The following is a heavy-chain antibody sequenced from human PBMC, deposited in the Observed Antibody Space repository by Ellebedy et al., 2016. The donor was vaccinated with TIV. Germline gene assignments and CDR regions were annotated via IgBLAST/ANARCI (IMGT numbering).Heavy chain of an antibody. CDR1: GGSISSNGYY. V-gene: IGHV4-31*03. D-gene: IGHD2-21*01. CDR2: IYYSGTT. Sequence: SETLSLTCIVSGGSISSNGYYWTWIRQHPGKGLEWIGYIYYSGTTYYNPSLRSRVTISVDTSKNQFSLKLSSVTAADTAVYYCARYSVSYFDYWGQGTLVTVSS. CDR3: ARYSVSYFDY. J-gene: IGHJ4*02.